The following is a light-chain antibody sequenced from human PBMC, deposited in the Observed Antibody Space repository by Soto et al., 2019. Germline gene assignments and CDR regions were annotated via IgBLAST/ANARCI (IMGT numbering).Light chain of an antibody. J-gene: IGLJ1*01. CDR1: SSDVGSYNL. CDR3: CSYAGSSTYV. V-gene: IGLV2-23*02. CDR2: EVS. Sequence: QSALTQPASVSGSPGQSITISCTGTSSDVGSYNLVSWYQQHPGKAPKVMIYEVSKRPSVVSNRFSGSKSGNTASLTISGLQAEDEADYYCCSYAGSSTYVFGTGTKVTVL.